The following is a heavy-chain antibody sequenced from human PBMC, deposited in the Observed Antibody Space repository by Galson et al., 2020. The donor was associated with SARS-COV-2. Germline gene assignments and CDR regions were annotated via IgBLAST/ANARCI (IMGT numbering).Heavy chain of an antibody. CDR2: TSSDSSTI. V-gene: IGHV3-48*02. Sequence: GESLKISCAASGFTFSRYGMNWVRQAPGKGLEWISYTSSDSSTIYYADSVKGRFTISRDNARTSLYLQMDSLRDEDTAVYYCVREVHCAGACDESWGQGALVTVSS. J-gene: IGHJ5*02. CDR1: GFTFSRYG. CDR3: VREVHCAGACDES. D-gene: IGHD2-21*01.